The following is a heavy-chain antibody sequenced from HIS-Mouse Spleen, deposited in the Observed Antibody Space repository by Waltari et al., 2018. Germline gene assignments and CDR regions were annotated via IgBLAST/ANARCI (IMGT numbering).Heavy chain of an antibody. D-gene: IGHD6-13*01. CDR1: GGSIRSSRYY. CDR2: IYYSGST. Sequence: QLQLQESGPGLVKPSETLYLTCTVSGGSIRSSRYYWGWIRQPSGKGLEWIGSIYYSGSTYYNPSLKSRVTISVDTSKNQFSLKLSSVTAADTAVYYCAREIPYSSSWYDWYFDLWGRGTLVTVSS. CDR3: AREIPYSSSWYDWYFDL. J-gene: IGHJ2*01. V-gene: IGHV4-39*07.